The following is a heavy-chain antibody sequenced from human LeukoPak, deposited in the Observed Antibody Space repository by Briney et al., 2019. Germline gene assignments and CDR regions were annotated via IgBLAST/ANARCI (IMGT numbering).Heavy chain of an antibody. CDR1: DYTFTSYG. J-gene: IGHJ4*02. D-gene: IGHD2-21*01. CDR2: ISAYNGNT. CDR3: ARSSSVTIPGYYFDY. Sequence: ASVKVSCKASDYTFTSYGISWVRQAPGQGLERIGWISAYNGNTNYAQKLQGRVTMTTDTFRSTAYMELRSLRSDDTAVYYCARSSSVTIPGYYFDYWGQGTLVTVSS. V-gene: IGHV1-18*01.